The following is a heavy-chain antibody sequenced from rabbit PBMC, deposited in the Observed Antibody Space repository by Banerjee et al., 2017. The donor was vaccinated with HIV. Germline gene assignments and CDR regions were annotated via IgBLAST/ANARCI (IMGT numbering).Heavy chain of an antibody. V-gene: IGHV1S45*01. CDR2: IYTGSIGTT. Sequence: QLAQSGGDLVTPEGSLPLPCTASGFPFTPRYSLCWVRQAPGKGLEWIACIYTGSIGTTARASWAKGRFTISKTSSTTVTLQMTSLTAADTATYFCASHPDSSWGLWGPGTLVTVS. CDR1: GFPFTPRYS. J-gene: IGHJ6*01. CDR3: ASHPDSSWGL. D-gene: IGHD4-2*01.